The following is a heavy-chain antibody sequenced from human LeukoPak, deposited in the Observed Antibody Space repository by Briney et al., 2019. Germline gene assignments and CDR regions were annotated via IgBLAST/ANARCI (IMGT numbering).Heavy chain of an antibody. J-gene: IGHJ4*02. CDR1: GFTFSNYW. CDR2: IYYTGST. D-gene: IGHD1-26*01. V-gene: IGHV4-59*04. CDR3: AKSGGYGLIDY. Sequence: PGGSLRLSCAASGFTFSNYWMTWVRQPPGKGLEWIGNIYYTGSTYYNASLQSRVTISIDTSKNQFSLRLNSVTAADTAMYYCAKSGGYGLIDYWGQGTLVTVSS.